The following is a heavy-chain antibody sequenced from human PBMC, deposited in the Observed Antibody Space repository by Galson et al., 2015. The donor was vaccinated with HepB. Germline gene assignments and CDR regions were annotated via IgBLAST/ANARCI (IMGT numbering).Heavy chain of an antibody. Sequence: SLRLSCAASGFTFSGYAMSWVRQAPGKGLEWVSAISGSGGSTYYADSVKGRFTIPRDNSKNTLYLQMNSLRAEDTAVYYCAKDQGLYSSSWTYYFDYWGQGTLVTVSS. CDR1: GFTFSGYA. CDR3: AKDQGLYSSSWTYYFDY. D-gene: IGHD6-13*01. V-gene: IGHV3-23*01. J-gene: IGHJ4*02. CDR2: ISGSGGST.